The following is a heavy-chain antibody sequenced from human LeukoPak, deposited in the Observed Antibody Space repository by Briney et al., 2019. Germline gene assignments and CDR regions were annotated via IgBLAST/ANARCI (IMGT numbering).Heavy chain of an antibody. CDR3: ARGGTGIVVVPAAIPVRYNWFAP. J-gene: IGHJ5*02. CDR2: INHSGST. D-gene: IGHD2-2*02. Sequence: SETLSLTCAVYGGSFSGYYWSWIRQPPGKGLEWIGEINHSGSTNYNPSLKSRVTTSVDTSKNQFSLKLRSVTAADTAVYYCARGGTGIVVVPAAIPVRYNWFAPWGQGALVTVSS. CDR1: GGSFSGYY. V-gene: IGHV4-34*01.